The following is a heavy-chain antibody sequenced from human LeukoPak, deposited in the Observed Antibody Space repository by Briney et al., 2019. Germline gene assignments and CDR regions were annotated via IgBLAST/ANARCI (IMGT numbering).Heavy chain of an antibody. CDR3: ARGYCSRTSCSRVGFDP. J-gene: IGHJ5*02. CDR1: GYSFTSYW. D-gene: IGHD2-2*01. CDR2: IYPGDSDT. Sequence: GESLKISCKGSGYSFTSYWIGWVRQMPGKGLEWMGIIYPGDSDTRYSPSFQGQVTISADKSISTAYLQWSSLKASDTAMYYCARGYCSRTSCSRVGFDPWGQGTLVTVSS. V-gene: IGHV5-51*01.